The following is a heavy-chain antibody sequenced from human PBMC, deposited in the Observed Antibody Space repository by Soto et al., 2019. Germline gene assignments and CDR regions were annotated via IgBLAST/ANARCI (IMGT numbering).Heavy chain of an antibody. CDR3: ARRWGYSFDY. Sequence: QLQLQESGPGLVKPSETLSLTCTVSGGSISSYYWGWIRRPPGKGLEWIGSIYYSGSTYYNPSLKSRVSIYVDTSKNQFSLILSSVTAADTAVYYCARRWGYSFDYWGQGTLVTVSS. D-gene: IGHD7-27*01. J-gene: IGHJ4*02. V-gene: IGHV4-39*01. CDR1: GGSISSYY. CDR2: IYYSGST.